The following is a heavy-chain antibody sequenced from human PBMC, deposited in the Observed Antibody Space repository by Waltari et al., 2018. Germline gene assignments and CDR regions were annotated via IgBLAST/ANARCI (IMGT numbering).Heavy chain of an antibody. CDR1: GFTFSTYC. CDR3: ARAEQPMATIIGVDY. D-gene: IGHD5-12*01. Sequence: EVQLVESGGGLVKPGGSLRPRCAASGFTFSTYCINWVRPVPGKGLEWVSSISGSTGYIYYADSVKGRFTISRDNAKSSLYLEMNSLRGEDTAIYYCARAEQPMATIIGVDYWGQGTLVTVSS. CDR2: ISGSTGYI. V-gene: IGHV3-21*01. J-gene: IGHJ4*02.